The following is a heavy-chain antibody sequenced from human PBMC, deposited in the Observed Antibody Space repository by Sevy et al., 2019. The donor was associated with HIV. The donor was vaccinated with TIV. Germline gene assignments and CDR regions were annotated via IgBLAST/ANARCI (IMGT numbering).Heavy chain of an antibody. D-gene: IGHD1-26*01. Sequence: GGSLRLSCAASEFTVSSSYMSWVRQAPGKGLEWVSILYSGGSTYYAASVKARFDVSRDNSKNTLYLQMNSLRAEDTAVYYCARAGTGSYRAYFDYWGQGTLVTVSS. CDR1: EFTVSSSY. CDR2: LYSGGST. J-gene: IGHJ4*02. V-gene: IGHV3-53*01. CDR3: ARAGTGSYRAYFDY.